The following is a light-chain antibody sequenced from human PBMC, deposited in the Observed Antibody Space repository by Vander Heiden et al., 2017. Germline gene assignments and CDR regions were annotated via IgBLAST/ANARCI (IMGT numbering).Light chain of an antibody. J-gene: IGKJ2*02. Sequence: DIQMTQSPSTLSASVGDRVTITCRASQSINIRLAWYQQKPGKAPNLLIYKASTLEIGVPSRFSGSGSGTEFTLTIRRLQPDDTATYYCQQYSDYPCTFGQGTKLRSN. V-gene: IGKV1-5*03. CDR2: KAS. CDR1: QSINIR. CDR3: QQYSDYPCT.